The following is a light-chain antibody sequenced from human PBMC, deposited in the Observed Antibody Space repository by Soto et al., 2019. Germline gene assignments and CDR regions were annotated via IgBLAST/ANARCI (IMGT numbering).Light chain of an antibody. V-gene: IGLV2-23*02. CDR2: EVS. CDR1: SSDVGSYNL. CDR3: CSYARSTPYV. J-gene: IGLJ1*01. Sequence: QSALTQPASVSGSPGQSITISCTGTSSDVGSYNLVSWYQQHPGKAPKLMIYEVSKRPSGVSNRFSGSKSGNTASLPISGLQAEDEADYYCCSYARSTPYVFGTGTKLTVL.